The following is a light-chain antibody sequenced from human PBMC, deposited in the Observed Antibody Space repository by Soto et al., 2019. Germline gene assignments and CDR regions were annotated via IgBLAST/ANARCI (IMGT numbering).Light chain of an antibody. J-gene: IGKJ1*01. CDR1: QSLLHSNGYNY. CDR3: MQPLQSWT. Sequence: IVMTQCPLSLPVTPGEPASISCRCSQSLLHSNGYNYLDWYLQKPGQSPQLLIYLGSNRASGVPDRFSGSGSGTDFTLKISRVEAEDVGVYYCMQPLQSWTFGQGTKVDI. CDR2: LGS. V-gene: IGKV2-28*01.